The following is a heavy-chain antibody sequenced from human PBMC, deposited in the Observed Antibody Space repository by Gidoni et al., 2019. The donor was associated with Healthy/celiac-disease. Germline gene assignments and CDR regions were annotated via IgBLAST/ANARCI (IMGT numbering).Heavy chain of an antibody. CDR1: GYSFTSYW. CDR2: IYPGDSDT. V-gene: IGHV5-51*01. D-gene: IGHD5-18*01. Sequence: EVQLVQSGAEVKKPGESLKISCKGSGYSFTSYWIGWVRQMPGKGLEWMGIIYPGDSDTRYSPSFQGQVTISADKSISTAYLQWSSLKASDTAMYYCARLNTAMAVGYSYGYDYWGQGTLVTVSS. CDR3: ARLNTAMAVGYSYGYDY. J-gene: IGHJ4*02.